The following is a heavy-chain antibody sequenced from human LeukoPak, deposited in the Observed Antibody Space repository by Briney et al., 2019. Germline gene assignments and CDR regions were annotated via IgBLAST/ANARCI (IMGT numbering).Heavy chain of an antibody. J-gene: IGHJ3*02. CDR1: GFTFSNYA. CDR3: AKVSVVVLAAADAFDI. CDR2: ISGSGGST. Sequence: SGGSLRLSCAASGFTFSNYAMIWVRQAPGKGLEWVSGISGSGGSTYYADSVKGRFTISRDNSKNTLYLQMNSLREEDTAVYYCAKVSVVVLAAADAFDIWGQGTMVTVSS. D-gene: IGHD2-2*01. V-gene: IGHV3-23*01.